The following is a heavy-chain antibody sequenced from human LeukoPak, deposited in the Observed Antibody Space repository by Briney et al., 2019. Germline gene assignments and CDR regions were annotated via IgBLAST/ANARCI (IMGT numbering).Heavy chain of an antibody. CDR2: INPSRGNT. Sequence: GASVKVSCKASGYTLSNYYIHWVRQAPGQGLDWMGIINPSRGNTYYAQKFRGRVTMTRDTSTSTVYMELSSLRSDDTAVYYCAKGESSGPSDGWGQGTLVTVSS. V-gene: IGHV1-46*01. J-gene: IGHJ4*02. D-gene: IGHD6-19*01. CDR1: GYTLSNYY. CDR3: AKGESSGPSDG.